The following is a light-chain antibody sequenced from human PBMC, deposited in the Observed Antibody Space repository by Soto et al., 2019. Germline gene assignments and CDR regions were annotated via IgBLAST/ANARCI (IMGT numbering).Light chain of an antibody. J-gene: IGKJ5*01. CDR1: RSVGSY. Sequence: EIVLAQSPATLSLSPGERATLSCRASRSVGSYLAWYQQKPGQAPRLLIYDASTRATGIPARFSGSGSGTDFTLTISSLEPEDFAVYYCQQRTNWPITFGQGTRLDIK. CDR2: DAS. CDR3: QQRTNWPIT. V-gene: IGKV3-11*01.